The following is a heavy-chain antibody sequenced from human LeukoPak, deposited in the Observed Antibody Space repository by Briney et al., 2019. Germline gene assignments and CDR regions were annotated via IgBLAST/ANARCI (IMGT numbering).Heavy chain of an antibody. J-gene: IGHJ5*02. V-gene: IGHV4-59*01. CDR1: GGSINSYY. D-gene: IGHD3-22*01. Sequence: SEALSLTCTVSGGSINSYYWSWIRQPPGKGLEWIGHIYYLGSINYNPSLSSRVTMSIDTSNKQFSLKLNSVTAADTAVYYCARDRYYDSRGWFDPWGQGTLVTVSS. CDR2: IYYLGSI. CDR3: ARDRYYDSRGWFDP.